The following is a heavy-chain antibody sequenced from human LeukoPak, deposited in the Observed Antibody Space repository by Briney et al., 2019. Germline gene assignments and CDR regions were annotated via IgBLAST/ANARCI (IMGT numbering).Heavy chain of an antibody. V-gene: IGHV1-18*01. D-gene: IGHD3-22*01. CDR3: ARGPHERSGYPDD. Sequence: ASVKVSCKASGGTFSSYAISWVRQAPGQGLEWMGWISPYNGNTNYAQKFQGRVTMTTDTSTSTAYMELRSLRSDDTAVYYCARGPHERSGYPDDWGQGTLVTVSS. J-gene: IGHJ4*02. CDR1: GGTFSSYA. CDR2: ISPYNGNT.